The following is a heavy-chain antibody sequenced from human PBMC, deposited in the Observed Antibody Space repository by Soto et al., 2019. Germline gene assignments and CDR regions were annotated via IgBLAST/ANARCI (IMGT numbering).Heavy chain of an antibody. CDR1: GGSFSGYY. Sequence: PSETLSLTCAVYGGSFSGYYWSWIRQPPGKGLEWIGEINHSGSTNYNPSLKSRVTISVDTSKNQFSLKLSSVTAADTAVYYCALGYSYAYYGMDVWGQGTTVTVSS. D-gene: IGHD5-18*01. J-gene: IGHJ6*02. V-gene: IGHV4-34*01. CDR2: INHSGST. CDR3: ALGYSYAYYGMDV.